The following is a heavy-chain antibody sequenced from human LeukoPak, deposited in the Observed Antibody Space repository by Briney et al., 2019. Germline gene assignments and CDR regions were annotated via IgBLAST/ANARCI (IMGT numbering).Heavy chain of an antibody. V-gene: IGHV3-74*01. CDR2: INNDGRSA. D-gene: IGHD4-23*01. CDR3: ARDLRTPSDTNIAINY. Sequence: GGSLRLSCAASGFTFSSYWMHWVRQGPGKGLVWVSRINNDGRSANYADSVKGRFTISRDNAKNTLYLQMNSLRAEDTAVYYCARDLRTPSDTNIAINYWGQGTLVTVSS. CDR1: GFTFSSYW. J-gene: IGHJ4*02.